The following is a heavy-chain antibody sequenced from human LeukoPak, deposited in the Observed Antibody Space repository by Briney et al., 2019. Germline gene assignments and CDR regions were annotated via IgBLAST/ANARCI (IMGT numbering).Heavy chain of an antibody. V-gene: IGHV4-31*03. J-gene: IGHJ5*02. CDR3: ARGAMPDARNYDSSGLIDT. CDR2: IYYTGST. CDR1: GGSISSGGYY. D-gene: IGHD3-22*01. Sequence: PSQTLSLTCTVSGGSISSGGYYWNWIRQHPGRGLEWIGYIYYTGSTYYNPSLKSRVTISVDTSNNQFSLKLSSVTAAGTAVYYCARGAMPDARNYDSSGLIDTWGQGTLVTISS.